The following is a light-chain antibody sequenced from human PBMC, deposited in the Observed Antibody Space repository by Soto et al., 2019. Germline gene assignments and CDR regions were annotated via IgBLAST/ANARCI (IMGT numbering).Light chain of an antibody. CDR1: QSVSNN. CDR3: PQYNSWPLT. V-gene: IGKV3-15*01. J-gene: IGKJ4*01. Sequence: EIVMTQSPATLAVSPGERATLSCRASQSVSNNLAWYQQKPGQAPRLLIYGASTRATGIPARFSGRGSGTEFTITISNLQSEDFVVYYCPQYNSWPLTFGGGTKVAIK. CDR2: GAS.